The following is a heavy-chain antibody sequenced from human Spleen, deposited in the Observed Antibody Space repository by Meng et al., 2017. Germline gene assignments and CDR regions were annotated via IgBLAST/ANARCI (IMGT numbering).Heavy chain of an antibody. Sequence: SETLSLTCTVSGGSISSSSYYWGWIRQPPGKGLEWIGSIYYSGSTYYNPSLKSRVTISVDTSKNQFSLKLSSVTAADTAVYYCARVGRGYSGYDSQLDYWGRGTLVTVSS. CDR2: IYYSGST. J-gene: IGHJ4*02. D-gene: IGHD5-12*01. V-gene: IGHV4-39*07. CDR3: ARVGRGYSGYDSQLDY. CDR1: GGSISSSSYY.